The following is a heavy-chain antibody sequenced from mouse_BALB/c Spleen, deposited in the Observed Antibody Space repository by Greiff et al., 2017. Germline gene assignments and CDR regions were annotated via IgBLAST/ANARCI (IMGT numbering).Heavy chain of an antibody. V-gene: IGHV5-17*02. Sequence: EVQLVESGGGLVQPGGSRKLSCAASGFTFSSFGMHWVRQAPEKGLEWVAYISSGSSTIYYADTVKGRFTISRDNPKNTMFLQMTSLRSEDTAMYYCARRGNYDDAMDYWGQGTSVTVSS. D-gene: IGHD2-4*01. CDR3: ARRGNYDDAMDY. J-gene: IGHJ4*01. CDR1: GFTFSSFG. CDR2: ISSGSSTI.